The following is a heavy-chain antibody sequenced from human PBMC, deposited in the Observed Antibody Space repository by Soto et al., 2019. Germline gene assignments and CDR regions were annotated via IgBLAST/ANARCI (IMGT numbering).Heavy chain of an antibody. J-gene: IGHJ4*02. Sequence: SVKVSCKASGGTFSSYAISWVRQAPGQGLEWMGGIIPIFGTANYAQKFQGGVTITADESTSTAYMELSSLRSEDTAVYYCARVAGHKNARFDTWGQGALVTVSS. CDR1: GGTFSSYA. CDR2: IIPIFGTA. CDR3: ARVAGHKNARFDT. D-gene: IGHD1-1*01. V-gene: IGHV1-69*13.